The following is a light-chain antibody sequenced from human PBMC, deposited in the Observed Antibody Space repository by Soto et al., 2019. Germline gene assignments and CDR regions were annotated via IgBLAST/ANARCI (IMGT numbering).Light chain of an antibody. CDR1: QVISNS. CDR2: AAF. V-gene: IGKV1-12*02. J-gene: IGKJ4*01. Sequence: DVQMTQSPSSVSASVGDRVTLTCRASQVISNSLAWYQQKPGKAPRLLIYAAFNLQGGVPSRFSGSGSGTDFFLTISSLQPEDFATYYCQQAYIFPFSFGGGIKVDIK. CDR3: QQAYIFPFS.